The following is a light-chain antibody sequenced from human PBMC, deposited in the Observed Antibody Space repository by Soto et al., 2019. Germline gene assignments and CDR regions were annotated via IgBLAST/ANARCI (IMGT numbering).Light chain of an antibody. CDR1: RTFNTY. CDR3: QQTYSDIS. V-gene: IGKV1-39*01. J-gene: IGKJ4*01. Sequence: DVRMTQSPSSLSASVGDTITITCRASRTFNTYLNWFQQKPGEPPRLLIYGASTLHDGVPSRFSGSGSGADFTLTISGLQPEDFASYHCQQTYSDISFGGGTKV. CDR2: GAS.